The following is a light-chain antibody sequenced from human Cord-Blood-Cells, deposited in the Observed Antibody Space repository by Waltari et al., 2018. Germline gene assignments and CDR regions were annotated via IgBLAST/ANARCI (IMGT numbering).Light chain of an antibody. J-gene: IGLJ3*02. Sequence: QSALTQPASVSGSPGQSITISCTGTSSDVGGYNYVSWYQQNPGKAPKSMIYDVSKRTSGVSTRSSGSKSGNTASLTISGLQAEDEADYYCSSYTSSSTRVFGGGTKLTVL. CDR2: DVS. CDR3: SSYTSSSTRV. CDR1: SSDVGGYNY. V-gene: IGLV2-14*01.